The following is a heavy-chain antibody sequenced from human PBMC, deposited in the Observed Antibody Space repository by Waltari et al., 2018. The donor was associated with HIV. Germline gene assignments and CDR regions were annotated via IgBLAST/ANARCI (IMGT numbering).Heavy chain of an antibody. V-gene: IGHV3-30*04. D-gene: IGHD6-19*01. CDR1: GVTIHNCA. CDR2: ITYDGGNQ. Sequence: VQSGGGAAQHGRYLRLYCTASGVTIHNCAMHWVRQSADKRLEWVAVITYDGGNQFVTDSLKGRFIISRDNARDTLYLEMKLLKVEDSGIYYCVRRSVLGLDLWGQGTTVIVS. J-gene: IGHJ6*02. CDR3: VRRSVLGLDL.